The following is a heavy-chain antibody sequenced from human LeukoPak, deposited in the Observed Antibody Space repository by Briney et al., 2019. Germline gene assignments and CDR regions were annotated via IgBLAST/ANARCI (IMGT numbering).Heavy chain of an antibody. D-gene: IGHD3-3*01. CDR3: ARDYRHGSYDFWSGPPWYYYGMDV. CDR2: ISAYNGNT. V-gene: IGHV1-18*01. J-gene: IGHJ6*02. Sequence: GASVKVSCKASGYTFTSYGISWVRQAPGQGLEWMGWISAYNGNTNYAQKLQGRVTMTTDTSTSTAYMELRSLRSDDTAVYYCARDYRHGSYDFWSGPPWYYYGMDVWGQGTTVTVSS. CDR1: GYTFTSYG.